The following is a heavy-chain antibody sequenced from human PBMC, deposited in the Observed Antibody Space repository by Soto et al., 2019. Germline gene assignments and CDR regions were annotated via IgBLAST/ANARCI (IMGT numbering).Heavy chain of an antibody. J-gene: IGHJ5*02. Sequence: SVKVSCKASGGTFSSYTISWVRQAPGQGLEWMGRIIPILGIANYAQKFQGRVTITADKSTSTAYMELSSLRSEDTAVYYCARIGIASSGYLFDPWGQGTLVTVS. V-gene: IGHV1-69*02. D-gene: IGHD3-22*01. CDR1: GGTFSSYT. CDR2: IIPILGIA. CDR3: ARIGIASSGYLFDP.